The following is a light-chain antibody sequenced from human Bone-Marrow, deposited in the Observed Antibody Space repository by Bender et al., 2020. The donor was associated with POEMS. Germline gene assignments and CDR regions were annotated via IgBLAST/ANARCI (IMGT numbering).Light chain of an antibody. CDR1: TSNVGVNY. J-gene: IGLJ1*01. Sequence: QSVLTQPPSASGTPGQRVTISCSGSTSNVGVNYVHWYQQFPGAAPKLLIYKNNQRPSGVSDRFSGSKSGNTASLTISGLQAEDEADYYCYSYAAAHTFVFGTGTNVAVL. V-gene: IGLV1-44*01. CDR3: YSYAAAHTFV. CDR2: KNN.